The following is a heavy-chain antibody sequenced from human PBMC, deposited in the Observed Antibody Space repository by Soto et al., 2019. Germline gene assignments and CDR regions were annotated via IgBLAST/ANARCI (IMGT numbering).Heavy chain of an antibody. CDR3: AKDSGSYLYYFDY. V-gene: IGHV3-23*01. J-gene: IGHJ4*02. Sequence: PGGSLGFSCAASGFTFSSFATNWVRQAPGRGLEWVSSISGSGGSTYYTDSVKGRFTISRDNSKNTLYLQMNSLRAEDTAVYYCAKDSGSYLYYFDYWGQGTLVTVSS. D-gene: IGHD1-26*01. CDR1: GFTFSSFA. CDR2: ISGSGGST.